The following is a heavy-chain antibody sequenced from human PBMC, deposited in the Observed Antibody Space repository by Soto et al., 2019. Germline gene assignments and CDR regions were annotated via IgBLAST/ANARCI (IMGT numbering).Heavy chain of an antibody. CDR2: ISGSGGST. V-gene: IGHV3-23*01. CDR1: GFTFSSYA. D-gene: IGHD2-8*01. CDR3: AKGVEIQYETFDY. J-gene: IGHJ4*02. Sequence: LRLSCAASGFTFSSYAMSWVRQAPGKGLEWVSAISGSGGSTYYADSVKGRFTISRDNSKNTLYLQMNSLRAEDTAVYYCAKGVEIQYETFDYWGQGTLVTVSS.